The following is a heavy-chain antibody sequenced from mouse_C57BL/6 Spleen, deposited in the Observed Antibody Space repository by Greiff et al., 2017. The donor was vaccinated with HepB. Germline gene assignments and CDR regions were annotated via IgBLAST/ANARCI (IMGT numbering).Heavy chain of an antibody. CDR1: GFNIKDDY. V-gene: IGHV14-4*01. D-gene: IGHD2-1*01. CDR2: IDPENGDT. Sequence: VQLKESGAELVRPGASVKLSCTASGFNIKDDYMHWVKQRPEQGLEWIGWIDPENGDTEYASKFQGKATITADTSSNTAYLQLSSLTSEDTAVYYCTKGGNHPFAYWGQGTLVTVSA. J-gene: IGHJ3*01. CDR3: TKGGNHPFAY.